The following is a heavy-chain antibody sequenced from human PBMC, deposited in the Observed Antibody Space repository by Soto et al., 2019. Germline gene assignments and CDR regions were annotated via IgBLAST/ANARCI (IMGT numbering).Heavy chain of an antibody. J-gene: IGHJ4*02. V-gene: IGHV1-3*01. CDR2: INAGNGNT. D-gene: IGHD2-8*02. CDR3: ARGPGGPDGPGDY. CDR1: GYTFTSSA. Sequence: QVQLVQSGAEVKKPGASVKVSCKASGYTFTSSAMHWVRQAPGQRLEWMGWINAGNGNTKYSQKFQGRVTITRDTSASTAYMELSNLRAEDTAVYYCARGPGGPDGPGDYWGQGTLVTVSS.